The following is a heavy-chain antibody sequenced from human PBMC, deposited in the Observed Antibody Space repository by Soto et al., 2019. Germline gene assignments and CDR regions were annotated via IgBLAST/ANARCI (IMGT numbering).Heavy chain of an antibody. J-gene: IGHJ4*02. CDR1: GFSVSAYT. V-gene: IGHV3-30*09. CDR3: ARWEQPLFDY. CDR2: ISSDGNHK. D-gene: IGHD1-1*01. Sequence: QVQLVESGGGVVQPGRSLRLSCAASGFSVSAYTVHWVRQAPGKRLEWVAVISSDGNHKYYTDSVKGRFAISRDTSTNTVFLQMSSLGPEDTAVYYCARWEQPLFDYWGQGTLVTVSS.